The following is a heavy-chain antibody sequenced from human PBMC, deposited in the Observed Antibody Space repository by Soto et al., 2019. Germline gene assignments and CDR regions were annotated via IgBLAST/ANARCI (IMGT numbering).Heavy chain of an antibody. V-gene: IGHV3-7*01. Sequence: KGLEWVANIKQDGSEKYYVDSVKGRYTISRDNAKNSLYLQMNSLRAEDTAVYYCTTHGDYGTIYYYYMDVWGKGTTVTVSS. CDR2: IKQDGSEK. J-gene: IGHJ6*03. CDR3: TTHGDYGTIYYYYMDV. D-gene: IGHD4-17*01.